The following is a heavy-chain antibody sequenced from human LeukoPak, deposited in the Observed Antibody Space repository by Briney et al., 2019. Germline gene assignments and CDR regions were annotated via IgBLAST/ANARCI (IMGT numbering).Heavy chain of an antibody. CDR3: ARGDSSSRSRRGSDY. J-gene: IGHJ4*01. D-gene: IGHD6-13*01. V-gene: IGHV3-30-3*01. CDR2: ISYDGSNK. Sequence: PGGSLRLSCAASGFTFSSYSMHWVRQAPGKGREGVAVISYDGSNKYYAEFVKGRFTISRDNSKNTRYLQMNKQRAEDTAAYYCARGDSSSRSRRGSDYWG. CDR1: GFTFSSYS.